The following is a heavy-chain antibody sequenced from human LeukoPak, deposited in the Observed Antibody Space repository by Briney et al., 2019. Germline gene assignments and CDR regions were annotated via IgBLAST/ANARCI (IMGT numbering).Heavy chain of an antibody. CDR3: ARDRYSSGWYYFDY. CDR1: GGSISSYY. Sequence: PSETLSLTCTVSGGSISSYYWSWIRQPPGKGLEWIGYIYYSGSTNYNPSLKGRVTISVDTSKNQFSLKLSSVTAADTAVYYCARDRYSSGWYYFDYWGQGTLVTVSS. D-gene: IGHD6-19*01. J-gene: IGHJ4*02. CDR2: IYYSGST. V-gene: IGHV4-59*01.